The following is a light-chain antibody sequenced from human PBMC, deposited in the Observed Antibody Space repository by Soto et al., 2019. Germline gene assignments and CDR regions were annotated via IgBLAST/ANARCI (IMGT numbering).Light chain of an antibody. J-gene: IGKJ5*01. CDR2: GAS. CDR3: QHRSIWPVS. Sequence: EIVLTPSPGTLSFSPVEIATLSCMASQSVSSSYLAWYQQKPGQAPRLLIYGASTRATGIPARFSGSGSGTEFTLTISSLQSEDFAVYYCQHRSIWPVSCGQGKRRAIK. V-gene: IGKV3D-20*02. CDR1: QSVSSSY.